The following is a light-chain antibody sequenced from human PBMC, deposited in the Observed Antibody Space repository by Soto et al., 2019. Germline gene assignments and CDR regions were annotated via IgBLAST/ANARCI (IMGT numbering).Light chain of an antibody. CDR3: QQRSYRPPAYT. V-gene: IGKV3-11*01. CDR2: DAS. CDR1: QSVSRY. Sequence: EIVLTQSPATLSLSPGERATLSCRASQSVSRYLAWYQQKPGQAPRLLIYDASSRAIGIPARFSGSGSGTDFTLTISSLEPEDFAVYYCQQRSYRPPAYTFGQGTKLEIK. J-gene: IGKJ2*01.